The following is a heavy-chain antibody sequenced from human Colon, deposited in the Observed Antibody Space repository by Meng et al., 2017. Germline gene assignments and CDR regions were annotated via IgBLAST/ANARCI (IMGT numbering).Heavy chain of an antibody. J-gene: IGHJ6*02. V-gene: IGHV1-18*03. CDR1: GYTFTNYG. Sequence: ASVKVSCKASGYTFTNYGITWVRLAPGQGLEWMGWISAYNGNTDYAQKLQARVTMTTDTSTSTAYMELRSLRSDDMAVYYCARVGPTAFHYAMDVWGQGTMVTVSS. CDR2: ISAYNGNT. D-gene: IGHD1-26*01. CDR3: ARVGPTAFHYAMDV.